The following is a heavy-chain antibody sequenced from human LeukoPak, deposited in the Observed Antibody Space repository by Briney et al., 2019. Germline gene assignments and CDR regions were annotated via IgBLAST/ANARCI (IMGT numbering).Heavy chain of an antibody. Sequence: SVTVSCKASGGTFSSYAVSWVRQAPGQGLEWMGRIIPIFGIANCAQKFQGRVTITADKSTSTAYMELSSLRSEDTAVYYCARVDDSSGGDAFDIWGQGTMVTVSS. CDR1: GGTFSSYA. CDR3: ARVDDSSGGDAFDI. V-gene: IGHV1-69*10. D-gene: IGHD3-22*01. J-gene: IGHJ3*02. CDR2: IIPIFGIA.